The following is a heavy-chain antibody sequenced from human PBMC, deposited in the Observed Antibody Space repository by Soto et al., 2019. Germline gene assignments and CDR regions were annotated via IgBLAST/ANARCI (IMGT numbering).Heavy chain of an antibody. CDR2: INHSGST. Sequence: PSETLSLTCAVYGGSFSGYYWSWIRQPPGKGLEWIGEINHSGSTNYNPSLKSRVTISVDTSKNQFSLKLSSVTAADTAVYYCARTFDILTGYYPYYFDYWGQGALVTVSS. D-gene: IGHD3-9*01. CDR1: GGSFSGYY. V-gene: IGHV4-34*01. J-gene: IGHJ4*02. CDR3: ARTFDILTGYYPYYFDY.